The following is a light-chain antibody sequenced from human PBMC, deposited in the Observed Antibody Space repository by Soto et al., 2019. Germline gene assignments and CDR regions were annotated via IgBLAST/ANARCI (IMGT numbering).Light chain of an antibody. J-gene: IGLJ1*01. Sequence: QSALTQPASVSGSPGRSITISCTGTNSDIGSYSHVAWYQQFPGKTPKLIIYEVSYRPSGVSHRFSASKSGNTASLTISGLQADDEADYYCISYTGSSTSYVFGTGTKVTVL. CDR3: ISYTGSSTSYV. CDR2: EVS. V-gene: IGLV2-14*01. CDR1: NSDIGSYSH.